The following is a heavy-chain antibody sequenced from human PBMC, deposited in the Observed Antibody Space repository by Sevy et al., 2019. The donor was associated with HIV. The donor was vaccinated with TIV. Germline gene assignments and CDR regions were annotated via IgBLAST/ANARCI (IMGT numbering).Heavy chain of an antibody. CDR1: GFTFSSYW. D-gene: IGHD4-4*01. J-gene: IGHJ4*02. V-gene: IGHV3-7*01. Sequence: GGCLRLSCAASGFTFSSYWMSWVRQAPGKGLEWVANIKQDGSEKYYVDSVKGRFTISRDNAKNSLYLQMNSLRADDTAVYYCVSNYPQYYFDYWGQGTLVTVSS. CDR3: VSNYPQYYFDY. CDR2: IKQDGSEK.